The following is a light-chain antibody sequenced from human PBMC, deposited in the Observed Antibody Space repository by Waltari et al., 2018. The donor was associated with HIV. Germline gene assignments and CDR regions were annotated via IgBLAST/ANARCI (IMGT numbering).Light chain of an antibody. V-gene: IGLV3-19*01. J-gene: IGLJ2*01. Sequence: SSELTQDPAVSVALGQTVRITCQGDSLRSYYASGYQQQPGQAPVLVIYGKNHRPSGNPDRFSGSSSGNRASLTITGAQAEDEADYYCNSRDSSGNHVVFGGGTKLTVL. CDR1: SLRSYY. CDR3: NSRDSSGNHVV. CDR2: GKN.